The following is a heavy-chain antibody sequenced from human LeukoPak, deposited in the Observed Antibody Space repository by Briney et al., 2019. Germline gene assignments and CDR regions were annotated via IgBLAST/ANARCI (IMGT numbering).Heavy chain of an antibody. CDR1: GFTFSSYS. J-gene: IGHJ4*02. CDR2: ISSSSSYI. D-gene: IGHD3-22*01. CDR3: ARDGSGYSDPVDY. V-gene: IGHV3-21*01. Sequence: GSLRLSCAASGFTFSSYSMNWVRQAPGKGLEWVSSISSSSSYIYYADSVKGRFTISRYNAKNSLYLQMNSLRAEDTAVYYCARDGSGYSDPVDYWGQGTLVTVSS.